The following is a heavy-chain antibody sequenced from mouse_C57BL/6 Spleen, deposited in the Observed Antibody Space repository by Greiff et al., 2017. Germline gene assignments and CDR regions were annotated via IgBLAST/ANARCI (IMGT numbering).Heavy chain of an antibody. CDR1: GYTFTSYW. CDR3: ARGAYWYYFDY. Sequence: VQLQQPGAELVKPGASVKLSCKASGYTFTSYWMQWVKQRPGQGLEWIGEIDPSDSYTNYNQKFKGKATLTVDTSSSTAYMQLSSLTSEDSAVYYCARGAYWYYFDYWGQGTTLTVSS. D-gene: IGHD2-10*01. CDR2: IDPSDSYT. J-gene: IGHJ2*01. V-gene: IGHV1-50*01.